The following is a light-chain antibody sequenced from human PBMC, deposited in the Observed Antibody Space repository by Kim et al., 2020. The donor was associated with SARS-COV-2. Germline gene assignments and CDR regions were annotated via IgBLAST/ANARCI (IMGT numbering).Light chain of an antibody. CDR3: LQHSTYPIT. CDR2: GAS. CDR1: QDSRND. J-gene: IGKJ5*01. V-gene: IGKV1-17*01. Sequence: SSVGDRVTIAGRASQDSRNDFGWYQQNPGWAPKRLSYGASRVQGRFPSMFSGSGSGTEFALTISGVRPEDCSTYFCLQHSTYPITFGQGTRLEIK.